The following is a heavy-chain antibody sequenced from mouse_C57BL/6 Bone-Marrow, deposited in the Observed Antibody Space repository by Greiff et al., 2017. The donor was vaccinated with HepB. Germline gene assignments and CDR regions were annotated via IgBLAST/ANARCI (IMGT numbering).Heavy chain of an antibody. J-gene: IGHJ2*01. Sequence: QVQLQQSGAELVRPGASVTLSCKASGYTFTDYEMPWVKQTPVHGPEWHGAIDPETGGTAYNQKFKGKAILTADKSSSTAYMELRSLTSEDSAVYYYTRSKVPYEYGSRGFDYWGQGTTLTVSS. CDR2: IDPETGGT. CDR1: GYTFTDYE. V-gene: IGHV1-15*01. D-gene: IGHD1-1*01. CDR3: TRSKVPYEYGSRGFDY.